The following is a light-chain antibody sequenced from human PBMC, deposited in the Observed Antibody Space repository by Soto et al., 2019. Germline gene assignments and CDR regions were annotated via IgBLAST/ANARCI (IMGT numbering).Light chain of an antibody. CDR1: SSDVGSYNL. V-gene: IGLV2-14*02. J-gene: IGLJ2*01. CDR2: EGS. CDR3: QVWDAGSDHVV. Sequence: QSALTQPASVSGSPGQSITISCTGTSSDVGSYNLVSWYQQHPGKAPNLMIYEGSQRPSGVSNRFSGSNSDNTATLTIGRVEAGDEADYYCQVWDAGSDHVVFGGGTKLTVL.